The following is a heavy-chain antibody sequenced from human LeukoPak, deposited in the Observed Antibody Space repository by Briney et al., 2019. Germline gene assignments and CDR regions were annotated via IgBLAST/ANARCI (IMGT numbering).Heavy chain of an antibody. V-gene: IGHV1-69*06. J-gene: IGHJ6*03. Sequence: SVKVSCKASGGTFSSYAISWVRQAPGQGLEWMGGIIPIFGTTNYAQKFQDRVTITADKSTSTAYMELSSLRSEDTAVYYCARVVGLTGYSSSWYSGYYYYMDVWGKGATVTVSS. D-gene: IGHD6-13*01. CDR3: ARVVGLTGYSSSWYSGYYYYMDV. CDR1: GGTFSSYA. CDR2: IIPIFGTT.